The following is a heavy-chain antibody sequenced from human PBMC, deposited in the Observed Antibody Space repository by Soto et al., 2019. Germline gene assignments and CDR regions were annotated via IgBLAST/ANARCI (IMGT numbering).Heavy chain of an antibody. J-gene: IGHJ5*02. Sequence: SETLSLTCTASGGSLSSTTYYWAWIRQSPGKRLEWIGSVFYGGSTYYNPSLKSRVTISIDTSKNQFSLNLTSVTAADTALYYCARRNGKREFDPWGQGTLVTRLL. CDR2: VFYGGST. D-gene: IGHD1-26*01. CDR1: GGSLSSTTYY. V-gene: IGHV4-39*01. CDR3: ARRNGKREFDP.